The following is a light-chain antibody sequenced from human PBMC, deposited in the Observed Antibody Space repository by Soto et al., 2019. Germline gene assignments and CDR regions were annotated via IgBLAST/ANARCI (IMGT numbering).Light chain of an antibody. V-gene: IGKV3-20*01. CDR1: QSISSSY. J-gene: IGKJ1*01. CDR3: QQYGSSLRT. CDR2: GAS. Sequence: EIVLTQSPGTLSLSPGERATLFCRASQSISSSYLAWYQQKIGQAPRLLIYGASSRATGIPDRFSGSGSGTDFTLTISRLEPVHFAVYYCQQYGSSLRTFGQATKRDLK.